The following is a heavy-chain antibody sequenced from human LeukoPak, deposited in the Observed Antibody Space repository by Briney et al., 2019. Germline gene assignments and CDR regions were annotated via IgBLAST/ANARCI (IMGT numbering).Heavy chain of an antibody. CDR2: IKSKTDGGTT. CDR3: TTRAGYYRSFDY. CDR1: GFTFSSYA. D-gene: IGHD3-22*01. Sequence: PGGSLRLSCAASGFTFSSYAMSWVRQAPGKGLEWVGRIKSKTDGGTTDYAAPVKGRFTISRDDSKNTLYLQVNSPKTEDTAVYYCTTRAGYYRSFDYWGQGTLVTVSS. J-gene: IGHJ4*02. V-gene: IGHV3-15*01.